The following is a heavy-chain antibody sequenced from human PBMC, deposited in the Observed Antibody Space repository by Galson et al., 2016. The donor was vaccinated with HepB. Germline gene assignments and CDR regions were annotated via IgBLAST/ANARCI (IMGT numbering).Heavy chain of an antibody. CDR2: ISSSSAYV. CDR1: GFSISTYT. J-gene: IGHJ3*02. D-gene: IGHD3-3*01. CDR3: ARDRSRFSSGDYTGARDVFAI. Sequence: SLRLSCAASGFSISTYTMNWVRQAPGKGLEWISYISSSSAYVDYADSVKGRFTISRENAKNSLYLQMNSLRAEDTAVYYCARDRSRFSSGDYTGARDVFAIWGKGTVVTVAS. V-gene: IGHV3-21*01.